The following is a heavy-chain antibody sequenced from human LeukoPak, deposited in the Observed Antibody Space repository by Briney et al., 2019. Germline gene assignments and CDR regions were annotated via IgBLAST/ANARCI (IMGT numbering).Heavy chain of an antibody. D-gene: IGHD2-2*01. Sequence: PGGSLRLSCAASGFSVITNYMTWVRQAPGKGLEWVSVIYSSGATYYADSVKGRFTISRDNFKKTLFLQMNSLRVEDTAVYYCAPVVPTADFDYWGQGTLVTVSS. V-gene: IGHV3-53*01. CDR2: IYSSGAT. CDR3: APVVPTADFDY. CDR1: GFSVITNY. J-gene: IGHJ4*02.